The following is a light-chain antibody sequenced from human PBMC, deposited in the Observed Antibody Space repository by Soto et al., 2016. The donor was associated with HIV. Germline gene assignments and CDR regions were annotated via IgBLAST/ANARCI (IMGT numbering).Light chain of an antibody. CDR1: NVGSKS. CDR3: QVWDASTDLVV. V-gene: IGLV3-21*03. J-gene: IGLJ2*01. Sequence: SYELTQPPSLSVAPRKTARITCGGNNVGSKSVQWYQQKPGQAPVLVVYDDSDRPSGIPERFSGSNSGNTVTLGISRVEAGDEADYYCQVWDASTDLVVFGGGTKLTVL. CDR2: DDS.